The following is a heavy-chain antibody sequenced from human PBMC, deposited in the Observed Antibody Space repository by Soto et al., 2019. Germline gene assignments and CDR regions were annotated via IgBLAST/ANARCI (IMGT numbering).Heavy chain of an antibody. D-gene: IGHD5-12*01. CDR2: IKQDGSEK. J-gene: IGHJ4*02. CDR1: GFTFSSYW. V-gene: IGHV3-7*01. CDR3: ASLPYSGYDWSDY. Sequence: GGSLRLSCAASGFTFSSYWMSWVRQAPGKGLEWVANIKQDGSEKYYVDSVKGRFTISRDNAKNSLYLQMNSLRAEDTAVYYCASLPYSGYDWSDYWGQGTLVTVSS.